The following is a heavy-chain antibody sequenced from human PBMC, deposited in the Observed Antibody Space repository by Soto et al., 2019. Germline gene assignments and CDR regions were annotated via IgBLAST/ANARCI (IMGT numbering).Heavy chain of an antibody. Sequence: QVQLVESGGGVVQPGRSLRLSCAASGFTFSNYVMHWVRQAPGKGLEWVAVISYDGSNKYYADSVKGRFTISRDNSKNTLDLQMSSLRPEDTAIYYCAKRIAVAGIYSCGMDLWGQGTTVTVSS. CDR3: AKRIAVAGIYSCGMDL. D-gene: IGHD6-19*01. CDR1: GFTFSNYV. J-gene: IGHJ6*02. V-gene: IGHV3-30*18. CDR2: ISYDGSNK.